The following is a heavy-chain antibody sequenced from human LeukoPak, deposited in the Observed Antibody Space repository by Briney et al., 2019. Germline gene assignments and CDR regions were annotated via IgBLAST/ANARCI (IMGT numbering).Heavy chain of an antibody. V-gene: IGHV3-53*03. CDR3: AGDDWNARLDY. J-gene: IGHJ4*02. CDR1: GFNFNDAW. CDR2: IYSGGST. D-gene: IGHD1-1*01. Sequence: GGSLRLSCATSGFNFNDAWMNWVRQAPGKGLEWVSVIYSGGSTYYADSVKGRFTISRDNSKNTLYLQMNSLRAEDTAVYYCAGDDWNARLDYWGQGTLVTVSS.